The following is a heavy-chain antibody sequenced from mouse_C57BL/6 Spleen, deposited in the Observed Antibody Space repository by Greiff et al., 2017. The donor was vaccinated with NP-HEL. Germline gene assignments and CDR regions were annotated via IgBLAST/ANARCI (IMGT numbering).Heavy chain of an antibody. Sequence: QVQLQQPGAELVKPGASVKLSCKASGYTFTSYWMHWVKQRPGQGLEWIGMIHPNSGSTNYNEKFKSKATLTVDKSSSTAYMQLSSLSSEDSAVYYCASNWGWYFDVWGTGTTVTVSS. CDR1: GYTFTSYW. V-gene: IGHV1-64*01. D-gene: IGHD4-1*01. J-gene: IGHJ1*03. CDR2: IHPNSGST. CDR3: ASNWGWYFDV.